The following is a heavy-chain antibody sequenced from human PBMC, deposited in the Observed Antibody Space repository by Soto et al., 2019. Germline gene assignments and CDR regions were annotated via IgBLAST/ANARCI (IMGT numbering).Heavy chain of an antibody. D-gene: IGHD3-22*01. J-gene: IGHJ6*02. V-gene: IGHV4-34*01. CDR3: AGASSGYYYYYYGMDV. CDR1: GGSFSGYY. Sequence: SETLSLTCAVYGGSFSGYYWSWIRQPPGKGLEWIGEINHSGSTNYNPSLKSRVTISVDTSKNQFSLKLSSVTAADTAVYYCAGASSGYYYYYYGMDVWGQGTTVTVSS. CDR2: INHSGST.